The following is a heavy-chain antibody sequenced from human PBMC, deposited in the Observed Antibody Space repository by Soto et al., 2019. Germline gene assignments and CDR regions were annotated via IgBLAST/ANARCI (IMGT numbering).Heavy chain of an antibody. CDR1: GGSFSGYY. D-gene: IGHD6-19*01. J-gene: IGHJ5*02. Sequence: PSETLSLTCAVYGGSFSGYYWSWIRQPPGKGLEWIGEISYSGSTKYNPSLKSRVTISVDTSKNQFSLKLSSVTAADTAVYYCARLRGIAVAGTLYNWFDPWGQGTLVTVSS. V-gene: IGHV4-34*01. CDR3: ARLRGIAVAGTLYNWFDP. CDR2: ISYSGST.